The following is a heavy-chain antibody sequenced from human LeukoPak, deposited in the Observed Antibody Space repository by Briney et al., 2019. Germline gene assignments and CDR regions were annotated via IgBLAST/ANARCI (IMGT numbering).Heavy chain of an antibody. D-gene: IGHD5-24*01. Sequence: GGSLILSGAASGFTFSSYGMHWVRQAPGKGLEGVAVISYDGSNKYYADSVKGRFTISRDNSKNTLYLQMNSLRSEDTDVYYCARGRGGDGYNWLCYFDYWGQGTLVTVSS. V-gene: IGHV3-30*03. CDR2: ISYDGSNK. CDR3: ARGRGGDGYNWLCYFDY. CDR1: GFTFSSYG. J-gene: IGHJ4*02.